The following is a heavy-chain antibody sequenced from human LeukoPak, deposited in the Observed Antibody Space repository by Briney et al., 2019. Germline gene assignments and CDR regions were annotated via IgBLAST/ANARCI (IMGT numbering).Heavy chain of an antibody. CDR1: GGSFSGYY. CDR3: ARVDYDFWSGHPGLDWFDP. V-gene: IGHV4-34*01. CDR2: INHSGST. D-gene: IGHD3-3*01. Sequence: PSETLSLTSAVYGGSFSGYYWSWIRQPPGKGLEWIGEINHSGSTNYNPSLKSRVTISVDTSKNQFSLKLSSVTAADTAVYYCARVDYDFWSGHPGLDWFDPWGQGTLVTVSS. J-gene: IGHJ5*02.